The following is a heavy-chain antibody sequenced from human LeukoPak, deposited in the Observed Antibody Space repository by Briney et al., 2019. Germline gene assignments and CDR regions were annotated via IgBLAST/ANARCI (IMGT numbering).Heavy chain of an antibody. CDR2: IKQDGSEK. D-gene: IGHD5-12*01. Sequence: GGSLRLSCAASGFTFSSYWMTWVRQAPGKGLEWVANIKQDGSEKYYVDSVMGRFTISRDNAMDSLYLQLNSLRVEDTAVYYCARGPSGYHNTGGQGTLVTVSS. CDR1: GFTFSSYW. J-gene: IGHJ4*02. V-gene: IGHV3-7*01. CDR3: ARGPSGYHNT.